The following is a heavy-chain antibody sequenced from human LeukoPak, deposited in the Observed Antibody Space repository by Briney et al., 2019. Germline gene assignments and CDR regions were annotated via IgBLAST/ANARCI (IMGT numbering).Heavy chain of an antibody. CDR2: INPNSGGT. J-gene: IGHJ3*02. V-gene: IGHV1-2*02. CDR3: ARSGCSSTSCFDAFDI. Sequence: ASVKVSCKASGGTFSSYTISWVRQAPGQGLEWMGWINPNSGGTNYAQKFQGRVTMTRDTSISTAYMELSRLRSDDTAVYYCARSGCSSTSCFDAFDIWGQGTMVTVSS. D-gene: IGHD2-2*01. CDR1: GGTFSSYT.